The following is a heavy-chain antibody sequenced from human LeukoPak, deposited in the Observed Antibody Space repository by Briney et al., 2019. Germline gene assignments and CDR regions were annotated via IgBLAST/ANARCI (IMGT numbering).Heavy chain of an antibody. CDR2: IKQDGSEK. J-gene: IGHJ4*02. Sequence: GGSLRLSCAASGFTFSSYWMSWVRQAPGKGLEWVANIKQDGSEKYYVDSVRGRFTISRDNAKNSLYLQMNSLRAEDTAVYYXXXXXXXXXYYNPHFDYWGQGTLVTVSS. CDR3: XXXXXXXXYYNPHFDY. V-gene: IGHV3-7*01. D-gene: IGHD3-10*01. CDR1: GFTFSSYW.